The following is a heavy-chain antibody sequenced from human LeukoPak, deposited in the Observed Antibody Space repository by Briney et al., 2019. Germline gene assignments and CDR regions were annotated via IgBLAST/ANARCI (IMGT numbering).Heavy chain of an antibody. CDR1: GFTFSSHS. CDR2: ISSSGSYI. V-gene: IGHV3-21*06. D-gene: IGHD6-19*01. Sequence: GGSLRLSCAASGFTFSSHSMNWVRQAPGEGLEWVSSISSSGSYIYYADSVKGRFTISRDNAKNSLYLQMNSLRDEDTAVYYCASCSSGWFDYYGMDVWGQGTTVTVSS. J-gene: IGHJ6*02. CDR3: ASCSSGWFDYYGMDV.